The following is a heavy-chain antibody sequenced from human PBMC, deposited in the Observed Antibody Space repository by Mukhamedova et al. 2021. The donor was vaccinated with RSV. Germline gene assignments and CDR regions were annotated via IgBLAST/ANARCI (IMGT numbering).Heavy chain of an antibody. D-gene: IGHD6-6*01. J-gene: IGHJ5*02. CDR3: ARDPPIYSSSYNWFDP. V-gene: IGHV3-48*01. CDR2: ISSSSSTI. Sequence: YISSSSSTIYYADSVKGRFTISRDNAKNSLYLQMNSLRAEDTAVYYCARDPPIYSSSYNWFDPWGQGTLVTVSS.